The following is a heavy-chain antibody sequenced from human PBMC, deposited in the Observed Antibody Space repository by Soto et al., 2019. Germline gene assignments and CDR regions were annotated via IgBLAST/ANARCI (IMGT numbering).Heavy chain of an antibody. CDR1: GYSFTSYW. CDR3: ANQAKYYYDSSGYVQPSNY. CDR2: IDPSDSYT. Sequence: HGESLKISCKGSGYSFTSYWISWVRQMPGKGLEWMGRIDPSDSYTNYSPSFQGHVTISADKSISTAYLQWSSLKASDTAMYYCANQAKYYYDSSGYVQPSNYWGQGTLVTVSS. D-gene: IGHD3-22*01. J-gene: IGHJ4*02. V-gene: IGHV5-10-1*01.